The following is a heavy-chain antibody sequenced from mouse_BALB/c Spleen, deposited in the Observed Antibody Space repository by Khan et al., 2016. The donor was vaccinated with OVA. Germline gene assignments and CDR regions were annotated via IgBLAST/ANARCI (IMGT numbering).Heavy chain of an antibody. V-gene: IGHV9-3-1*01. Sequence: QIQLVQSGPELKKPGETVKISCKASGYTFTNFGMNWVKQAPGKGLKWMGWINTYTGEPTYADDFKGRFAFSLETSASTAYLQINNLKNEDTATYFCARPPYFSYVMVYWGQGTPVTVS. CDR2: INTYTGEP. D-gene: IGHD2-10*01. CDR3: ARPPYFSYVMVY. CDR1: GYTFTNFG. J-gene: IGHJ4*01.